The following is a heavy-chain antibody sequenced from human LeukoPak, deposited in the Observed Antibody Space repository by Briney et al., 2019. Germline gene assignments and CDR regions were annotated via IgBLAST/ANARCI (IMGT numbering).Heavy chain of an antibody. CDR2: ISGSGAST. D-gene: IGHD1-26*01. V-gene: IGHV3-23*01. CDR1: GFTFSTNA. J-gene: IGHJ4*02. CDR3: ARDHATDFDY. Sequence: GGSLRLARLTYGFTFSTNAMSWVRQAPGKGLEWISGISGSGASTYYADSVTGRFTISRDNAKNSLYLQMNSRRAEDTAVYYCARDHATDFDYWGQGTLVTVSS.